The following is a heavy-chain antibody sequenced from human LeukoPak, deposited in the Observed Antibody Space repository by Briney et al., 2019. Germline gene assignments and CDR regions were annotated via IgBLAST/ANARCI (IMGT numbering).Heavy chain of an antibody. CDR3: AKQATGNYGIYDY. Sequence: PGGSLRLSCAASGFTFSNYAMTWVRQAPGKGLECVSLISGSGGSTHYVDSVKGRFTTSRDNSKNTLYLQMNSLRAEDTAVYCCAKQATGNYGIYDYWGQGTLVTVSS. CDR2: ISGSGGST. D-gene: IGHD3-9*01. CDR1: GFTFSNYA. J-gene: IGHJ4*02. V-gene: IGHV3-23*01.